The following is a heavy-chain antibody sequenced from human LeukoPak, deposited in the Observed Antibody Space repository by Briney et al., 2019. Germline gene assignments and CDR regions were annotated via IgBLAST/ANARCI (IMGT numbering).Heavy chain of an antibody. V-gene: IGHV1-69*05. Sequence: SVKVSCKASGGTFSSYAISWVRQAPGQGLEWMGRIIPIFGTPNYAQKFQGRVTITTDESTRTAYMELSSLRSEDTAVYYCARDLRYYYDSSGYYYFDPWGQGTLVTVSS. J-gene: IGHJ5*02. CDR3: ARDLRYYYDSSGYYYFDP. D-gene: IGHD3-22*01. CDR1: GGTFSSYA. CDR2: IIPIFGTP.